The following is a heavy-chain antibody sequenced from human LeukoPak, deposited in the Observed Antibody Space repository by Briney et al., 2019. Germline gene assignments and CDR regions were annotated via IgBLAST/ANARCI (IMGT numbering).Heavy chain of an antibody. J-gene: IGHJ6*02. CDR3: AKTTGGADYSSDGGYYGLDV. CDR1: GFTLSSYW. D-gene: IGHD4-11*01. Sequence: HPGGSLRLSCAASGFTLSSYWIHWVRQAPGKGLVWVSRINSDGRRTTYADSVKGRFTISRDNAKNTLYLQMNSLRTEDTAVYYCAKTTGGADYSSDGGYYGLDVWGQGTTVTVSS. CDR2: INSDGRRT. V-gene: IGHV3-74*01.